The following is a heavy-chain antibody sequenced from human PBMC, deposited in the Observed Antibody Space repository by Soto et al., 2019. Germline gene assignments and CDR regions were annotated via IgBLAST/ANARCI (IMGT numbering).Heavy chain of an antibody. CDR1: GGSISSSNW. D-gene: IGHD5-12*01. V-gene: IGHV4-4*02. Sequence: SETLSLTCAVSGGSISSSNWWSWVRQTPGKGLEWIGEIHHSGSTKYNPSLKSRVTISVDTSKNQFSLSLIFVTAADTALYYCAREGGAYNYGDRPSLLAMDVWGQGTTVTVSS. J-gene: IGHJ6*02. CDR2: IHHSGST. CDR3: AREGGAYNYGDRPSLLAMDV.